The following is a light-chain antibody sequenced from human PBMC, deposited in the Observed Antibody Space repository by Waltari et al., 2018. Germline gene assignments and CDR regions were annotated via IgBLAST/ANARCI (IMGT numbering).Light chain of an antibody. V-gene: IGLV1-40*01. Sequence: QSVLTQPPSVSGAPGQRVTISCTGSSSNIGAGYDVHWYQQLPGTAPKLLLYGTSNRPSGFPDRFSGSKSGTSASLAITGLQAEDEADYYCQSYDSSLSGSRVFGGGTKLTVL. CDR3: QSYDSSLSGSRV. CDR1: SSNIGAGYD. J-gene: IGLJ2*01. CDR2: GTS.